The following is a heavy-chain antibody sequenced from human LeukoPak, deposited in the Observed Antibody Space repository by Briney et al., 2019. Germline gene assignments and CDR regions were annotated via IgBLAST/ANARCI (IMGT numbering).Heavy chain of an antibody. Sequence: KPSETLSLTCTVSGGSISSSSYYWGWIRQPPGKGLEWIGSIYYSGSTYYNPSLKSRVTISVDTSKNQFSLKLSSVTAADTAVYHCARPNIPVEIDAFDIWGQGTMVTVSS. J-gene: IGHJ3*02. CDR3: ARPNIPVEIDAFDI. V-gene: IGHV4-39*07. CDR2: IYYSGST. CDR1: GGSISSSSYY. D-gene: IGHD1-1*01.